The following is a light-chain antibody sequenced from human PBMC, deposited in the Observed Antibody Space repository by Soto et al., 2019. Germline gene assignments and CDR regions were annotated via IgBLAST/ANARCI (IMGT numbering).Light chain of an antibody. CDR2: EVN. CDR3: AAWDDSLSRVV. J-gene: IGLJ2*01. Sequence: QSVLTQPASVSGSPGQSITISCTGISSDVGSYNHVSWYQQHPGKAPKLMIYEVNERPSGVPDRFSGSKSDTSASLAISGLRSEDEADYFCAAWDDSLSRVVFGGGTQLTVL. V-gene: IGLV2-14*02. CDR1: SSDVGSYNH.